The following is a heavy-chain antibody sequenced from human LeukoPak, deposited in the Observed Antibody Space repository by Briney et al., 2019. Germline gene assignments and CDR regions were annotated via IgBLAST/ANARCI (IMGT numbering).Heavy chain of an antibody. V-gene: IGHV3-53*04. Sequence: QPGGSLRLSCAASGSTVSSNYMSWVRQAPGKGLEWVSVIYSGGSTYYADSVKGRFTISRHNSKNTLYLQMNSLRAEDTAVYYCARAYKSSTYNWFDPWGQGTLVTVSS. CDR1: GSTVSSNY. J-gene: IGHJ5*02. CDR2: IYSGGST. D-gene: IGHD1-14*01. CDR3: ARAYKSSTYNWFDP.